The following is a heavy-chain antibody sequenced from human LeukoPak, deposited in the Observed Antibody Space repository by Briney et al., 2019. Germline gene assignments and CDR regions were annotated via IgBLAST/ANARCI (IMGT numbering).Heavy chain of an antibody. V-gene: IGHV3-21*01. J-gene: IGHJ4*02. CDR2: FSSSSSYI. Sequence: PGGSLRLSCAASGFTFSTYSMNWVRQAPGKGLEWVSCFSSSSSYIYYADSVKGRFTISRDNAKNSLYLQMNSLRAEDTAVYYCARQDGYNDFDYWGQGTLVTVSS. CDR3: ARQDGYNDFDY. CDR1: GFTFSTYS. D-gene: IGHD5-24*01.